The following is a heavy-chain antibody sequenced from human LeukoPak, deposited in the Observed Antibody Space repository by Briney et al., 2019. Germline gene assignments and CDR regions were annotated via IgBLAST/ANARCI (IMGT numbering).Heavy chain of an antibody. J-gene: IGHJ3*02. Sequence: GESLKISCKGSGYSFTSYWIGWVRQMPGKGLEWMGIIYPGDSDTRYSPSFQGQVTISADKSISTAYLQWSSLKASDTAMYYCARHGAAAGTGVAFDIRGQGTMVTVSS. CDR1: GYSFTSYW. CDR2: IYPGDSDT. CDR3: ARHGAAAGTGVAFDI. V-gene: IGHV5-51*01. D-gene: IGHD6-13*01.